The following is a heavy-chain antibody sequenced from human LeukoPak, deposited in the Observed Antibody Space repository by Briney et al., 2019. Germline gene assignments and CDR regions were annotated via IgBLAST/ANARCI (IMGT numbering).Heavy chain of an antibody. CDR1: GFTFSSYA. D-gene: IGHD3-9*01. CDR3: AKWASRYFAPSYYFDY. Sequence: QSGGSLRLSCAASGFTFSSYAMSWVRQAPGKGLEWVSAISGSGGSTYYADSVKGRFTISRDNSKNTLYLQMNSLRAEDTAVYYCAKWASRYFAPSYYFDYWGQGTLVTVSS. CDR2: ISGSGGST. V-gene: IGHV3-23*01. J-gene: IGHJ4*02.